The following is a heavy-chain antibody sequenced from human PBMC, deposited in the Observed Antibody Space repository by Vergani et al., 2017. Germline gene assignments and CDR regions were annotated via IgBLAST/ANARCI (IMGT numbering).Heavy chain of an antibody. V-gene: IGHV3-7*03. CDR2: IKQDGSEK. CDR3: ARAVTAYYYDH. CDR1: GFTFSSYW. Sequence: EVQLVESGGGLVQPGGSLRLSCAASGFTFSSYWMSWVRQAPGKGLEWVANIKQDGSEKYYVDSVKGRFTISRDNAKNSLYLQMNSLRAKDTAVDYCARAVTAYYYDHWGQGTLVTVSS. J-gene: IGHJ4*02. D-gene: IGHD2-21*02.